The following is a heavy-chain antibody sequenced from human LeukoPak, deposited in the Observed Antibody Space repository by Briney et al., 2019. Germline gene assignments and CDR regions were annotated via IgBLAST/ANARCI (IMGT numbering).Heavy chain of an antibody. CDR1: GFTFSSYA. Sequence: GGSLRLSCAASGFTFSSYAMSWVRQAPGKGLEWVSSISGSGDSTYYADSVKGRFTISRDNSKNTLYLQMNSLRADDTAVYYCAKGTGNGWYDAFDFWGQGTMVTISS. CDR2: ISGSGDST. CDR3: AKGTGNGWYDAFDF. V-gene: IGHV3-23*01. D-gene: IGHD6-19*01. J-gene: IGHJ3*01.